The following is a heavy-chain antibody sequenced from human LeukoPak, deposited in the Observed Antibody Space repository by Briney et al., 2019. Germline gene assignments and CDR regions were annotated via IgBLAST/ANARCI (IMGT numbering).Heavy chain of an antibody. D-gene: IGHD3-10*01. Sequence: GGSLRLSCAASGFTFSSYGMHWVRQAPGKGLEWVAVISYDGSNKYYADSVKGRFTISRDNSKNTLYLQMNSLRAEDTAVYYCAKADVLLWFGEIDYWGQGTLVTVSS. CDR3: AKADVLLWFGEIDY. J-gene: IGHJ4*02. CDR2: ISYDGSNK. V-gene: IGHV3-30*18. CDR1: GFTFSSYG.